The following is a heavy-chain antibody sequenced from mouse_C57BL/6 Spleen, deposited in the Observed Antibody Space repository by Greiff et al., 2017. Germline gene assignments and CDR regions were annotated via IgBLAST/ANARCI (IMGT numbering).Heavy chain of an antibody. V-gene: IGHV1-80*01. CDR3: ARGTTVVATEYFDY. CDR1: GYAFSSYW. J-gene: IGHJ2*01. CDR2: IYPGDGDT. Sequence: VQLQQSGAELVKPGASVKISCKASGYAFSSYWMNWVKQRPGKGLAWIGQIYPGDGDTNYNGKFKGKATLTADKSSSTAYMHLSSLTSEDSAVYFCARGTTVVATEYFDYWGQGTTLTVSS. D-gene: IGHD1-1*01.